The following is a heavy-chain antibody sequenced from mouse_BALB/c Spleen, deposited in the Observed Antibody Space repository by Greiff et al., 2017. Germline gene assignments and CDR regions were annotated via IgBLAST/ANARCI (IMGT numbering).Heavy chain of an antibody. D-gene: IGHD2-1*01. Sequence: EVSLVESGGGLVRPGGSLGLSFATSGFPFGDFSMGGVRRPPGKRLEWIAASRNKANDYTTEYSASVKGRFIVSRDTSQSILYLQMNALRAEDTAIYYCARDALYGNPFAYWGQGTLVTVSA. CDR1: GFPFGDFS. J-gene: IGHJ3*01. CDR3: ARDALYGNPFAY. CDR2: SRNKANDYTT. V-gene: IGHV7-1*02.